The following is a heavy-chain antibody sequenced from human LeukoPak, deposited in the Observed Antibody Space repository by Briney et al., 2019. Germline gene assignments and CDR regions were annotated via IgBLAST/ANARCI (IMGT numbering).Heavy chain of an antibody. CDR3: ARGGSYRDGWFDP. V-gene: IGHV4-59*01. CDR2: IYYSGST. Sequence: SETLSLTCTVSGGSISSYYWSWIRQPPGKGLEWIGHIYYSGSTNYNPSLKSRVTISVDTSKNQFSLKLSSETAADTAVYYCARGGSYRDGWFDPWGQGTLVTVSS. CDR1: GGSISSYY. J-gene: IGHJ5*02. D-gene: IGHD1-26*01.